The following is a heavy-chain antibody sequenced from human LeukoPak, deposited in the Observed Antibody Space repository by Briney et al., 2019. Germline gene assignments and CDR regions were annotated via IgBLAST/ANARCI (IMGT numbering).Heavy chain of an antibody. CDR1: GFTFSSYA. D-gene: IGHD6-19*01. V-gene: IGHV3-23*01. Sequence: PGGSLRLSCAASGFTFSSYAMSWVRQAPGKGLEWVSAISGSGGSTYYADSVKGRFTIARDNSKKTLSLQLNNLRVDDTAVYYCARVQFQWFDPWGPGTPVTVSS. CDR3: ARVQFQWFDP. CDR2: ISGSGGST. J-gene: IGHJ5*02.